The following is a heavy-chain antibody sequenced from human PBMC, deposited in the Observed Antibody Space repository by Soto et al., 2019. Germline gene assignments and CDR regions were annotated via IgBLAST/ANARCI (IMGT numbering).Heavy chain of an antibody. V-gene: IGHV3-21*01. Sequence: PGGSLRLSCAASGFTFSSYSMNWVRQAPGKGLEWVSSISSSSSYIYYADSVKGRFTISRDNAKNSLYLQMNSLRAEDTAVYYCARDPSTLGKEWLLSPPWFDPWGQGTLVTVSS. CDR2: ISSSSSYI. J-gene: IGHJ5*02. CDR1: GFTFSSYS. CDR3: ARDPSTLGKEWLLSPPWFDP. D-gene: IGHD3-3*01.